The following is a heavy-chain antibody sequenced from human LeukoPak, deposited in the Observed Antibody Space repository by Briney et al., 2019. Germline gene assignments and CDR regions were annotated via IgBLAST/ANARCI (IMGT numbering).Heavy chain of an antibody. D-gene: IGHD3-3*01. CDR1: GFTFSSYS. Sequence: PGGSLRLSCAASGFTFSSYSMNWVRQAPGKGLEWVSYISSSSRTMYYADSVKGRFTISRDNAKNSLYLQMNSLKAEDTAVYYCARDALITIFGVVTFDAFDIWGQGTMVTVSS. V-gene: IGHV3-48*01. J-gene: IGHJ3*02. CDR3: ARDALITIFGVVTFDAFDI. CDR2: ISSSSRTM.